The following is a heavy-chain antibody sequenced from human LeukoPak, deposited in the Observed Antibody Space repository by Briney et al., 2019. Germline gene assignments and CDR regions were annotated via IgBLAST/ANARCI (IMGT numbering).Heavy chain of an antibody. CDR2: IKQDGSDK. D-gene: IGHD1-7*01. CDR1: GFIFSSYW. CDR3: AKGAWNYVGD. J-gene: IGHJ4*02. V-gene: IGHV3-7*03. Sequence: PGGSLRLSCAASGFIFSSYWMSWVRQAPGKGLEWVANIKQDGSDKSYVDSVKGRFTISRDNAKNSLYLQMNSLRAEDTALYYCAKGAWNYVGDWGQGTLVTVSS.